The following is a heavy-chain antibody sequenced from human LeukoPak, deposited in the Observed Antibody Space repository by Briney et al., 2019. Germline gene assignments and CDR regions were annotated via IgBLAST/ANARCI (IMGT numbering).Heavy chain of an antibody. J-gene: IGHJ4*02. CDR2: MNTNTGNP. D-gene: IGHD3-22*01. Sequence: GASVKVSSEASGYTFTSYAMNWVRQAPGQGLEWMGWMNTNTGNPTYAQGFTGRFVFSLDTSVSTAYLQISSLKTEDNAVYYCAVLSYDSSGYYYPFDYWGQGTLVTVSS. CDR1: GYTFTSYA. V-gene: IGHV7-4-1*02. CDR3: AVLSYDSSGYYYPFDY.